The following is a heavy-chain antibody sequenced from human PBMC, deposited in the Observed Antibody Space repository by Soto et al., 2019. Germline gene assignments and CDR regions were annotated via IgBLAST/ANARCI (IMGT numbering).Heavy chain of an antibody. CDR1: GFTFSSYA. J-gene: IGHJ6*02. V-gene: IGHV3-30-3*01. D-gene: IGHD4-17*01. Sequence: GGSLRLSCAASGFTFSSYAMHWVRQAPGKGLEWVAVISYDGSNKYYADSVKGRFTISRDNSKNTLYLQMNSLRAEDTAVYYCARDPSTVEFHYYYGMDVWGQGTTVTVSS. CDR2: ISYDGSNK. CDR3: ARDPSTVEFHYYYGMDV.